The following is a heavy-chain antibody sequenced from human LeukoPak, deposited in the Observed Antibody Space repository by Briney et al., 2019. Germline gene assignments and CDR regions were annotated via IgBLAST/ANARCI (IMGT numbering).Heavy chain of an antibody. CDR3: ARRAPSAGYFDL. CDR2: IYYSGST. Sequence: SETLSLTCTVSGGSISSYYWSWIRQPPGKGLEWIGYIYYSGSTNYNPSLKSRVTVSEDTSKNQFSLKLTSVTAADTAVYYCARRAPSAGYFDLWGRGTLVSVSS. CDR1: GGSISSYY. V-gene: IGHV4-59*12. J-gene: IGHJ2*01.